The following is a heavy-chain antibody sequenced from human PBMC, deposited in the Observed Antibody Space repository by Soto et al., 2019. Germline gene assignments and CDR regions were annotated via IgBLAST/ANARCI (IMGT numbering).Heavy chain of an antibody. CDR3: ARDQSPSSGWPGMDV. CDR1: GGTFSSYA. V-gene: IGHV1-2*02. D-gene: IGHD6-19*01. J-gene: IGHJ6*02. Sequence: ASVKVSCKASGGTFSSYAISWVRQAPGQGLEWMGWINPNSGGTNYAQKFQGRVTMTRDTSISTAYMELNRLRSDDTAVYYCARDQSPSSGWPGMDVWGQGTTVTVSS. CDR2: INPNSGGT.